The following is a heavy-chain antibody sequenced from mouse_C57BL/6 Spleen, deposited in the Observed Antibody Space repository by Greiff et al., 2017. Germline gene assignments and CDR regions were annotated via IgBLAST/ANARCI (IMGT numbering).Heavy chain of an antibody. CDR1: GFTFSDYY. V-gene: IGHV5-16*01. CDR2: INYVGSST. J-gene: IGHJ3*01. CDR3: ARDDYYGRGFAY. D-gene: IGHD1-1*01. Sequence: DVKLVESEGGLVQPGSSMKLSCTVSGFTFSDYYMAWVRQVPEKGLEWVANINYVGSSTYYLDSLKSLFIISRDNAKTLLYLQMSSLKSEDTATYYCARDDYYGRGFAYWGQGTLVTVSA.